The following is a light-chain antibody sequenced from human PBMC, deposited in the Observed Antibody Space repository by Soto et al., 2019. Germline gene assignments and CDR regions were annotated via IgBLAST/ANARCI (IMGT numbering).Light chain of an antibody. V-gene: IGKV1-39*01. CDR1: QSIRTY. CDR2: AAS. CDR3: QQSSSAPLT. Sequence: DIQMAQSPSSLSASVGDRVTITCRASQSIRTYLNWYQHRPGKAPQLLISAASTLRSGVPSRFSGSGFGTDFTLTISSLQTEDFATYYCQQSSSAPLTFGGGTKVEI. J-gene: IGKJ4*01.